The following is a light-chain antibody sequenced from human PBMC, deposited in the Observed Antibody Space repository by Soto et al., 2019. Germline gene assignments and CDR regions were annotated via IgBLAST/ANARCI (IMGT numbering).Light chain of an antibody. CDR2: DAS. V-gene: IGKV3-15*01. Sequence: EIVMTQSPAPLAVSPGERAPLSCRARQSVSSNLAWYQQKPGQAPRLLIYDASTSATGIPARISGSGSGTEFTLTISSLQSEDFAVYYWQQYNNWPPMYTLGQGTKLEIK. CDR3: QQYNNWPPMYT. CDR1: QSVSSN. J-gene: IGKJ2*01.